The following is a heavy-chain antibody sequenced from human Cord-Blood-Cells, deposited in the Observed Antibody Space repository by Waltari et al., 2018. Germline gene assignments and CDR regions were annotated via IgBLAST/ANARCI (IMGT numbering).Heavy chain of an antibody. CDR1: GGSISSSSYY. CDR2: IYYSGST. CDR3: ARQYSSGWYFDY. Sequence: QLQLQESGPGLVKPSETLSLTCTVSGGSISSSSYYWGWIRQPPGKGLEWIGSIYYSGSTYDHPSLKSRVTISVDTSKNQFSLKLSSVTAADTAVYYCARQYSSGWYFDYWGQGTLVTVSS. V-gene: IGHV4-39*01. D-gene: IGHD6-19*01. J-gene: IGHJ4*02.